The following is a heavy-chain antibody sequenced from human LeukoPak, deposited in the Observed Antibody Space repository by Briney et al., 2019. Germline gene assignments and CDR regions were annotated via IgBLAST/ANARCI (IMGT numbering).Heavy chain of an antibody. Sequence: PGGSLRLSCAASGFTFSSNAMSWVRQAPGKGLEWVSVITGNTGSTYYADSVKGRFTISRDTSKNTLSLQMNSLRAEDTAVYYCAKDAVAPGSGGDYFDYWGQGTLVTVSS. CDR1: GFTFSSNA. CDR2: ITGNTGST. V-gene: IGHV3-23*01. CDR3: AKDAVAPGSGGDYFDY. D-gene: IGHD3-10*01. J-gene: IGHJ4*02.